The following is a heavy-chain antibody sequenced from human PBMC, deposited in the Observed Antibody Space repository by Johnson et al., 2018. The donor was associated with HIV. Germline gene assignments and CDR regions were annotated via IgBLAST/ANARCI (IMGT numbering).Heavy chain of an antibody. CDR2: LYSDGRT. D-gene: IGHD6-25*01. CDR1: GLTVTDNY. CDR3: ARAAAARSSGHDAFDI. V-gene: IGHV3-66*01. J-gene: IGHJ3*02. Sequence: MLLVESGGGLVQPGGSLRLSCAASGLTVTDNYISWVRLAPGKGLEWVSLLYSDGRTFYADSVKGRFTISRDNSKNTVYLQMNSLRAEDTALYYCARAAAARSSGHDAFDIWGQGTMVIVSS.